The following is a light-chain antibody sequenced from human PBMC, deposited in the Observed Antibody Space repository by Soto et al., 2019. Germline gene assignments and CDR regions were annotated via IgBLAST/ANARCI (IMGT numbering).Light chain of an antibody. V-gene: IGLV2-14*03. J-gene: IGLJ1*01. Sequence: QSALTQPASVSASPGQSITISCTGTSSDVGGSNFVSWYQQHPGKPPKLIIYDVATRPSGVSNRFSGSKSGSTASLIISRLQTEDEADYYCVSFTSSTPYVCGSGTKLTVL. CDR2: DVA. CDR1: SSDVGGSNF. CDR3: VSFTSSTPYV.